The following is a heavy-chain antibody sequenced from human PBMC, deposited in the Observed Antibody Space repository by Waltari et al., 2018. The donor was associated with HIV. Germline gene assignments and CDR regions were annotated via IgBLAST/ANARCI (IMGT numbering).Heavy chain of an antibody. J-gene: IGHJ4*02. CDR1: GYSFTAYY. CDR3: ARGEVPYCGGDCYSYRFDY. Sequence: QVQLVQSGAEVKKPGASVKVSCKVSGYSFTAYYFHWVRQAPGQGLEWMGWINPKSVLTNYVEKFQARVTMSRDTDMSEVYLELRGLRSDDTAVYYCARGEVPYCGGDCYSYRFDYWGQGTLVSVSS. CDR2: INPKSVLT. V-gene: IGHV1-2*02. D-gene: IGHD2-21*02.